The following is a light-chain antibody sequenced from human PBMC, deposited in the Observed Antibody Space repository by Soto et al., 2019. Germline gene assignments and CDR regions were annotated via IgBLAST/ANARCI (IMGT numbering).Light chain of an antibody. Sequence: EIVLMQSPGTLSLSPGEGATLSCRASQSVNNNYLAWYQQRPGQAPTVLIFDTSRRATGVPDRFSGSGSGTDFSLRISRVDPDDLAVYYCQQYCSSQFTFGPGTKVNIK. CDR3: QQYCSSQFT. V-gene: IGKV3-20*01. CDR2: DTS. CDR1: QSVNNNY. J-gene: IGKJ3*01.